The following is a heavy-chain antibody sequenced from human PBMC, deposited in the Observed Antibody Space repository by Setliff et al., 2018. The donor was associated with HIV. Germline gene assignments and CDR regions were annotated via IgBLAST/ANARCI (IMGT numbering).Heavy chain of an antibody. V-gene: IGHV1-18*01. Sequence: ASVKVSCKASGYTFSDYGVAWVRQAPGQGLEWMGWISGYSGHTSYAQKFQGRVTMTTDTSTSTAYMELRNLRSDDTALYFCAREHSTTWPYFDFWGQGTLVTVS. J-gene: IGHJ4*02. CDR3: AREHSTTWPYFDF. D-gene: IGHD6-13*01. CDR2: ISGYSGHT. CDR1: GYTFSDYG.